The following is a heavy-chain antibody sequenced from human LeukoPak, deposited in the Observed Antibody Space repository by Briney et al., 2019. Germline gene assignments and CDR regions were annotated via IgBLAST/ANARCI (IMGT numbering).Heavy chain of an antibody. Sequence: PGGSLRLSCAASGFTFSSCWMSWVRQAPGKGLEWVANIKQDGSEKYHVDSVKGRFTISRDNAKNSLYLQMNSLRAEDTAVYYCARAYYYDSSGYSHYFDYWGQGTLVTVSS. CDR3: ARAYYYDSSGYSHYFDY. J-gene: IGHJ4*02. V-gene: IGHV3-7*01. D-gene: IGHD3-22*01. CDR1: GFTFSSCW. CDR2: IKQDGSEK.